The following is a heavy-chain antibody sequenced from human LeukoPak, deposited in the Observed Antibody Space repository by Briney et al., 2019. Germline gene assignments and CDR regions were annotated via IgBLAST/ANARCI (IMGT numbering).Heavy chain of an antibody. CDR3: ARVLTPMASHYYFDY. CDR2: IYTSGST. J-gene: IGHJ4*02. V-gene: IGHV4-4*07. CDR1: GGSISGQY. D-gene: IGHD3-10*01. Sequence: PSETLSLTCTVSGGSISGQYWSLIRQPAGKGLEWIGRIYTSGSTNYNPPLKSRVTRSVDTSKHQFSLKLSSVTAADTAVYYCARVLTPMASHYYFDYCGQGPLVTVSS.